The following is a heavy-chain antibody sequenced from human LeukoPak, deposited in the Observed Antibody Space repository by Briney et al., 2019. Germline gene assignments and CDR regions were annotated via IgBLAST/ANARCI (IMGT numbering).Heavy chain of an antibody. V-gene: IGHV4-34*01. CDR2: INHSGST. D-gene: IGHD3-22*01. CDR3: ARVRKQAMIVVVITKGGYFDY. J-gene: IGHJ4*02. Sequence: KPSETLSLTCAVYGGSFSGYYWSWLRQPPGKGLEWIGEINHSGSTNYNPSLKSRVTISVDTSKNQFSLKLSSVTAADTAVYYCARVRKQAMIVVVITKGGYFDYWGQGTLVTVSS. CDR1: GGSFSGYY.